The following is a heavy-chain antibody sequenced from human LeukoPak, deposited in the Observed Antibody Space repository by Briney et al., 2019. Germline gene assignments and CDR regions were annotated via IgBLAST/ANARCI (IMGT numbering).Heavy chain of an antibody. J-gene: IGHJ5*02. V-gene: IGHV4-34*01. CDR3: ARRRQWLVRFYYWFDP. Sequence: SETLSLTCAVYGGSFSGYYWSWIRQPPGKGLEWIGEINHSGSTNYNPSLKSRVTISVDTSKSQFSLKLSSVTAADTAVYYCARRRQWLVRFYYWFDPWGQGTLVTVSS. CDR2: INHSGST. D-gene: IGHD6-19*01. CDR1: GGSFSGYY.